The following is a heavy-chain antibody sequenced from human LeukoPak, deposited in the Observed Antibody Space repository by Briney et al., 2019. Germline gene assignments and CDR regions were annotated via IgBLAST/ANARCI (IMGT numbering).Heavy chain of an antibody. V-gene: IGHV3-33*01. CDR1: GFSFSYYG. CDR3: AREGDSRKFDY. Sequence: GRSLRLSCAASGFSFSYYGMHWVRQAPGRGLERVAVIWCDGSNKYYADSVKGRFTISRDTRDNSKNTLYLQMNSLRAEDTAVYYCAREGDSRKFDYWGQGTLVTVSS. J-gene: IGHJ4*02. D-gene: IGHD2-21*02. CDR2: IWCDGSNK.